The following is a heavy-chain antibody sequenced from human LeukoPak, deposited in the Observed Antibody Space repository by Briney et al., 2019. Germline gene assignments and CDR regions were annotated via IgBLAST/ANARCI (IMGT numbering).Heavy chain of an antibody. V-gene: IGHV4-31*03. CDR3: ARAPLLWFGFE. Sequence: SSETLSLTCTVSGGSISSGGYYWSWIRQHPGKGLEWIGYIYYSGSTYYNPSLKSRVTISVDTSKNQFSLKLSSVTAADTAAYYCARAPLLWFGFEWGQGTLVTVSS. CDR2: IYYSGST. CDR1: GGSISSGGYY. D-gene: IGHD3-10*01. J-gene: IGHJ4*02.